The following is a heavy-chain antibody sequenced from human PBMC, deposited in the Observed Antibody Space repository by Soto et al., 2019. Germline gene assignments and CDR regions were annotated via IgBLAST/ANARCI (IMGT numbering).Heavy chain of an antibody. J-gene: IGHJ4*02. CDR1: GFTFNNYA. CDR2: IGLRGIFI. CDR3: AKYRAPLSGIWASVGLDH. Sequence: PGGSLRLSCAASGFTFNNYAMGWVRQAPGKGLEWLSAIGLRGIFIYYADSVRGRFTISRDSSKNMVSLQMDSLGAEDTAIYFFAKYRAPLSGIWASVGLDHWGQGIRVTVSS. D-gene: IGHD1-20*01. V-gene: IGHV3-23*01.